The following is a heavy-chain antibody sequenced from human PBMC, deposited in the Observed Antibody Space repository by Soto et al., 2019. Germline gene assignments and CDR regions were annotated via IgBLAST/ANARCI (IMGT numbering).Heavy chain of an antibody. D-gene: IGHD3-3*01. CDR2: INYSGAA. V-gene: IGHV4-30-4*01. CDR3: ARADQPQILLFGQVTRRDYYDGMDV. J-gene: IGHJ6*02. CDR1: GGSISGGDYH. Sequence: TLSLTCSVSGGSISGGDYHWSWIRQAPGKGLEWIGSINYSGAASYNPSLETRVTTSIDASKTQFSLKVRSVSAAATAVYYCARADQPQILLFGQVTRRDYYDGMDVWGHGTKVTVPS.